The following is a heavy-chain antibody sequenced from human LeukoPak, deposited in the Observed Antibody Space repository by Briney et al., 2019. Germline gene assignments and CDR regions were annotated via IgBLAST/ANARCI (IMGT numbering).Heavy chain of an antibody. V-gene: IGHV2-5*02. D-gene: IGHD3-22*01. CDR1: GFSLSTSGVG. J-gene: IGHJ5*02. CDR2: IYWDDDK. Sequence: SGPTLVNPTQTLTLTCTFSGFSLSTSGVGVGRIRQPPGKALEWLALIYWDDDKRCSPSLKSRLTITKDTSKNQVVLTMTNMDPVDTATYYCARTYYYDSSGNWFDPWGQGTLVTVSS. CDR3: ARTYYYDSSGNWFDP.